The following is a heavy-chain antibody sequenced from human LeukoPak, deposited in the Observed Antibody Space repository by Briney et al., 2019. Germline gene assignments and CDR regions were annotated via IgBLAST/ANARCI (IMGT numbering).Heavy chain of an antibody. J-gene: IGHJ4*02. CDR3: ARGTNAYPGTDY. CDR1: GFTFRNYW. D-gene: IGHD1-14*01. V-gene: IGHV3-7*01. Sequence: GGSLRLSCAGSGFTFRNYWMNWVRQTPGKGLEWVANIDQNGIEKHFGDSVRGRFTVSRDNAKNLVFLEMNTLRAEDTALYYCARGTNAYPGTDYWGQGTLVTVSS. CDR2: IDQNGIEK.